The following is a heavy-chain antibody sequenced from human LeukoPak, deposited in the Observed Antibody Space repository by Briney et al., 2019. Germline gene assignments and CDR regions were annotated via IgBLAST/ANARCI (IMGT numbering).Heavy chain of an antibody. CDR2: TIPSIGIP. V-gene: IGHV1-69*04. D-gene: IGHD5-12*01. Sequence: SVKVSCKSSGGTFISYAIRWLRQAPAQGLEWWGRTIPSIGIPNYPRKFQERVTITPDKSSKQAHLGLSSLRSEDTAVYYCARDLWATGRVIYYYYGMDVWGQGTTVTVSS. CDR3: ARDLWATGRVIYYYYGMDV. CDR1: GGTFISYA. J-gene: IGHJ6*02.